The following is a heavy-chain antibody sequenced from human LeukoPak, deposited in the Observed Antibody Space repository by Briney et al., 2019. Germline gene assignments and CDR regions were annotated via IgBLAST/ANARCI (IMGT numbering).Heavy chain of an antibody. CDR2: ISSSGRTI. J-gene: IGHJ4*02. CDR3: ARGLLLD. CDR1: GFKYSSDE. V-gene: IGHV3-48*03. D-gene: IGHD2/OR15-2a*01. Sequence: GGSVSRSCAAPGFKYSSDEMNWVRQAPGKGLEWVSYISSSGRTIYYADSVKGRFTVSRDNAKNSLYLQMNSLRAEDTAVYYCARGLLLDWGQGTLVTVSS.